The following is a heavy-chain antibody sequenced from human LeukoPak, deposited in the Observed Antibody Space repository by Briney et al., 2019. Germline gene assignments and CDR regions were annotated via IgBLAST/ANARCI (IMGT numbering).Heavy chain of an antibody. CDR2: MNPKSGNT. J-gene: IGHJ5*02. CDR1: GYTFTSYD. V-gene: IGHV1-8*01. D-gene: IGHD2-8*01. CDR3: ARGLMVYAGIRFDP. Sequence: ASVKVSCKASGYTFTSYDINWVRQATGQGLEWMGWMNPKSGNTGYAQKFQGRVTMTRNTSISTAYMELSSLRSEDTAVYYCARGLMVYAGIRFDPWGQGTLVTVSS.